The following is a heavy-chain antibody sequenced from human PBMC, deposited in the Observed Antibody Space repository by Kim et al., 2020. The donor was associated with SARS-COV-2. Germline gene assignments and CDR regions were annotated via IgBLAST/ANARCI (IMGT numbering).Heavy chain of an antibody. CDR1: GFTFSSYG. CDR3: ARGPKNYYDSSGYYWSNYFDY. CDR2: IWYDGSNK. Sequence: GGSLRLSCAASGFTFSSYGMHWVRQAPGKGLEWVAVIWYDGSNKYYADSVKGRFTISRDNSKNTLYLQMNSLRAEDTAVYYCARGPKNYYDSSGYYWSNYFDYWGQGTLVTVSS. D-gene: IGHD3-22*01. J-gene: IGHJ4*02. V-gene: IGHV3-33*01.